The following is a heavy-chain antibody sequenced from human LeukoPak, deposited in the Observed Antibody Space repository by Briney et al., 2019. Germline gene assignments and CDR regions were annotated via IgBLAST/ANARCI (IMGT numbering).Heavy chain of an antibody. Sequence: GGSLRLSCAASGFTFSSYAMSWVRQAPGKGLEWVSAISGSGGSTYYADSVKGRFTISRDNSKNTLYLQMNSLRAEDTAVYYCAKRMWNVEMATIGEGNFDYWGQGTLVTVSS. CDR2: ISGSGGST. CDR1: GFTFSSYA. CDR3: AKRMWNVEMATIGEGNFDY. J-gene: IGHJ4*02. V-gene: IGHV3-23*01. D-gene: IGHD5-24*01.